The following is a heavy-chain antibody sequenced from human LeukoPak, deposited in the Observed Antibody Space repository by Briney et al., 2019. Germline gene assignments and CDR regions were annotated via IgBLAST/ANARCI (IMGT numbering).Heavy chain of an antibody. CDR3: ARLTGSEAFDI. J-gene: IGHJ3*02. CDR2: IYHGDSDT. V-gene: IGHV5-51*01. D-gene: IGHD1-14*01. Sequence: GEALQSSCQGSGLGFTNEWMGWVRPVPGKGRGWRGNIYHGDSDTRYSPSFQGQVTISIDKSIPTAYQQWSSLKASYTAMYYCARLTGSEAFDIWGQGTMVTVSS. CDR1: GLGFTNEW.